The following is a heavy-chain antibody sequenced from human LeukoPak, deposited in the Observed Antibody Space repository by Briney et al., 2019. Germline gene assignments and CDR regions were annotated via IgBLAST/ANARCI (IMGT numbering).Heavy chain of an antibody. J-gene: IGHJ5*02. CDR3: ARDLYYGGNYDP. CDR2: ISSGSDSM. D-gene: IGHD4-23*01. Sequence: GGSLRLSCAASGFTFSTYSMNWVRQAPGKGLEWVSYISSGSDSMYYADSVKGRFTVSRDNAKNSLYLQMISLRDEDTAVYYCARDLYYGGNYDPWGQGTLVTVSS. V-gene: IGHV3-48*02. CDR1: GFTFSTYS.